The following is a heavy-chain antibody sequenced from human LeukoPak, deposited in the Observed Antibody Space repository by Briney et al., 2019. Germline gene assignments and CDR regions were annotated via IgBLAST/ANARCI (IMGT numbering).Heavy chain of an antibody. CDR2: INHSGST. CDR1: GGSFSGYY. Sequence: SETLSLTCAVYGGSFSGYYWSWIRQPPGKGLEWIGEINHSGSTNYNPSLKSRVTISVDTSKNQFSLKLSSVTAADTAVHYCARYCVGGTCYSGGDHWGQGTLVTVSS. J-gene: IGHJ4*02. CDR3: ARYCVGGTCYSGGDH. V-gene: IGHV4-34*01. D-gene: IGHD2-15*01.